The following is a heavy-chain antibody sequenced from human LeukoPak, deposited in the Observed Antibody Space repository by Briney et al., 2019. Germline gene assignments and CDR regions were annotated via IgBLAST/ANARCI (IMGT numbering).Heavy chain of an antibody. CDR2: INPNSGGT. J-gene: IGHJ3*02. D-gene: IGHD3-22*01. Sequence: ASVKVSCKASGYTFTGYYMHWVRQAPGQGLEWMGWINPNSGGTNYAQKFQGRVAMTRDTSISTAYMELSRLRSDDTAVYYCAGVSKYYYDSSGYPDAFDIWGQGTMVTVSS. V-gene: IGHV1-2*02. CDR1: GYTFTGYY. CDR3: AGVSKYYYDSSGYPDAFDI.